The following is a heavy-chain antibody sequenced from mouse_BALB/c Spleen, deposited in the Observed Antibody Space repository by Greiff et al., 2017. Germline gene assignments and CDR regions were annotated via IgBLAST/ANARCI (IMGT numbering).Heavy chain of an antibody. V-gene: IGHV5-17*02. CDR2: ISSGSSTI. Sequence: EVMLVESGGGLVQPGGSRKLSCAASGFTFSSFGMHWVRQAPEKGLEWVAYISSGSSTIYYADTVKGRFTISRDNPKNTLFLQMTSLRSEDTAMYYCARWVDYDGYWYFDVWGAGTTVTVSS. CDR3: ARWVDYDGYWYFDV. D-gene: IGHD2-4*01. J-gene: IGHJ1*01. CDR1: GFTFSSFG.